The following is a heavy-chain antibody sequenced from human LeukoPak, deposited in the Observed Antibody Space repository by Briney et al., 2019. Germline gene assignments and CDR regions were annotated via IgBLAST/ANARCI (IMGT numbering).Heavy chain of an antibody. CDR2: ISSSSSYI. Sequence: PGGSLRLSCAASGFTFSNYSMNSVRQAPGKGLEWVSSISSSSSYIYYADSVNGRFTISRDNAKNSLYLQMNSLRAEDTAVYYCARPGHYYDSSGYYYDAFDIWGQGTMVTVSS. CDR3: ARPGHYYDSSGYYYDAFDI. J-gene: IGHJ3*02. V-gene: IGHV3-21*01. D-gene: IGHD3-22*01. CDR1: GFTFSNYS.